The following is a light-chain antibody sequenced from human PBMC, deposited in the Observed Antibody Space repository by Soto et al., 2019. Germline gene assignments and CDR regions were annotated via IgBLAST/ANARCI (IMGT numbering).Light chain of an antibody. CDR3: LQYNVYPRT. CDR2: AAS. Sequence: DIQMTQSPSSLSASLGDRVTITCRASQGITTDLGWYQQKPGKAPKRLIYAASSLQSGVPSRFSGSGSGTGFTLTISSLQPEDFATYYCLQYNVYPRTFGQGTKVEIK. V-gene: IGKV1-17*01. J-gene: IGKJ1*01. CDR1: QGITTD.